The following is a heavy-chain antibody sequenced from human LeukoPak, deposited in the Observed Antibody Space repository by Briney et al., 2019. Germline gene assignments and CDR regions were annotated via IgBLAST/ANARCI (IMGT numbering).Heavy chain of an antibody. CDR3: AKDGQSMVRDFDL. Sequence: PGGSLRLSCAASGFTFDDYAMHWVRRAPGKGLEWVSGISWNSGSIGYADSVKGRFTISRDNAKNSLYLQMNSLRAEDTALYYCAKDGQSMVRDFDLWGRGTLVTVSS. D-gene: IGHD3-10*01. CDR2: ISWNSGSI. J-gene: IGHJ2*01. V-gene: IGHV3-9*01. CDR1: GFTFDDYA.